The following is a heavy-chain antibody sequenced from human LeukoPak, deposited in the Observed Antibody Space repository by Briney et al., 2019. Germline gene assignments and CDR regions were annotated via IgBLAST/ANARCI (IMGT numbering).Heavy chain of an antibody. Sequence: SVKVSCKASGYTFTNYGISWVRQATGQGLEWMGGIIPIFGTANYAQKFQGRVTITADKSTSTAYMELSSLRSEDTAVYYCAMGVGAPEDLAVAADFDYWGQGTLVTVSS. CDR1: GYTFTNYG. CDR3: AMGVGAPEDLAVAADFDY. V-gene: IGHV1-69*06. J-gene: IGHJ4*02. CDR2: IIPIFGTA. D-gene: IGHD6-19*01.